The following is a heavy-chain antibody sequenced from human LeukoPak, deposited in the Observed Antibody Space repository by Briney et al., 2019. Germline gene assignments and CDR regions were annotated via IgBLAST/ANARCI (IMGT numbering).Heavy chain of an antibody. CDR1: GVTLSPYG. Sequence: GMSLTLSCAASGVTLSPYGMHWVRQAPGKGLEWVAVISYGGGTQHYADSVKGRFIISRDNPTNTLYLQMNILRTEDTAVYYCAKEGTPQVSTWYDLWGQGTQVIVSS. J-gene: IGHJ5*02. D-gene: IGHD3-10*01. CDR3: AKEGTPQVSTWYDL. CDR2: ISYGGGTQ. V-gene: IGHV3-30*18.